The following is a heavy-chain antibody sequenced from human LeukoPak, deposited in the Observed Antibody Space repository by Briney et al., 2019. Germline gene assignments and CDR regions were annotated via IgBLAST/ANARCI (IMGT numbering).Heavy chain of an antibody. D-gene: IGHD3-22*01. CDR3: AKGSAHYYDSSGYAYYFDY. CDR1: GFTFSSYA. CDR2: ISPSGAST. J-gene: IGHJ4*02. V-gene: IGHV3-23*01. Sequence: GGSLRLSCAASGFTFSSYAMSWARQAPGKGLEWVSSISPSGASTYYADSVKGRFTISRDNSKNTLFLQMNSLRAEDTAVYYCAKGSAHYYDSSGYAYYFDYWGQGTLVTVSS.